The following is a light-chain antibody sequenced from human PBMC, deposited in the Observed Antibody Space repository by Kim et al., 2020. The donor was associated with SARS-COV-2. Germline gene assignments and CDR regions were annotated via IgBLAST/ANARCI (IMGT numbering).Light chain of an antibody. CDR3: AAWDDSLNGWV. Sequence: QRVTISLSGSSSNIGSNTVNWYQQLPGTAPKLLIYSNNQRPSGVPDRFSVSKSGTSASLAISVLQSEDEADYYCAAWDDSLNGWVFGGGTQLTVL. V-gene: IGLV1-44*01. CDR1: SSNIGSNT. CDR2: SNN. J-gene: IGLJ3*02.